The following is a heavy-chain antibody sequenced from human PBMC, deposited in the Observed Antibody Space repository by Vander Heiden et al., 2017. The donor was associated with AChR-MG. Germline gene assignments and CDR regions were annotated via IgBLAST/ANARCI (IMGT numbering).Heavy chain of an antibody. CDR2: IYYSGST. V-gene: IGHV4-31*03. J-gene: IGHJ6*02. CDR1: GGSISRGGYY. Sequence: QVQLQESGPGLVKPSQTLSLTCTVSGGSISRGGYYWGWIRQHPGKGLEWIGYIYYSGSTYYNPSLKSRVTISVDTSKNQFSLKLSSVTAADTAVYYCAMARGRRGTLDYYYYYGMDVWGQGTTVTVSS. D-gene: IGHD3-16*01. CDR3: AMARGRRGTLDYYYYYGMDV.